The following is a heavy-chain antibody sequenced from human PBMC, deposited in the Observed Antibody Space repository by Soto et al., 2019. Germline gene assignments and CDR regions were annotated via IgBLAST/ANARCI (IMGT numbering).Heavy chain of an antibody. J-gene: IGHJ5*01. CDR3: GRSGDDYGSYIDS. V-gene: IGHV4-34*01. Sequence: PSETLSLTCNVPVPSFTSYYWTWVRQAPGKGLEWIGEGNHRGDNTYNPSLGGRVAISVDTSKNEFSLKLTSVTAADTAVYYCGRSGDDYGSYIDSWGQGTLVTVSS. D-gene: IGHD4-17*01. CDR1: VPSFTSYY. CDR2: GNHRGDN.